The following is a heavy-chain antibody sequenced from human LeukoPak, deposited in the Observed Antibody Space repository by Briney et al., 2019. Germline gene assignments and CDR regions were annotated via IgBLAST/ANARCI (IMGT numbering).Heavy chain of an antibody. CDR2: ISGSGGST. CDR3: TTEARRMPDVVP. CDR1: GFTFSSHA. J-gene: IGHJ5*02. D-gene: IGHD2-15*01. Sequence: GGSLRLSCAASGFTFSSHAMSWVRQAPGKGLEWVSAISGSGGSTYYADSVKGRFTISRDNSKNTLYLQMNSLKTEDTAVYYCTTEARRMPDVVPWGQGTLVTVSS. V-gene: IGHV3-23*01.